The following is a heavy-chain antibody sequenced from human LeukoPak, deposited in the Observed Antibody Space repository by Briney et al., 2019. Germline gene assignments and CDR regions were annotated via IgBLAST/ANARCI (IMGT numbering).Heavy chain of an antibody. CDR2: IYYSGST. D-gene: IGHD3-10*01. CDR3: ARDLSGYFDY. V-gene: IGHV4-59*01. CDR1: GGSISSYY. Sequence: SETLSLTCTVSGGSISSYYWSWIRQPPGKGLEWVGYIYYSGSTNYNPSLKSRVTISVDTSKNQFSLKLSSVTAADTAVYYCARDLSGYFDYWGQGTLVTVSS. J-gene: IGHJ4*02.